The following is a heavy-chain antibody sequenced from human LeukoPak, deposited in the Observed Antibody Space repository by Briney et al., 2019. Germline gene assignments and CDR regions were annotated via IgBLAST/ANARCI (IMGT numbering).Heavy chain of an antibody. J-gene: IGHJ4*02. V-gene: IGHV4-39*01. CDR1: GGSISSSSYY. CDR3: ARRHHPSYYYDSRGVFFDY. CDR2: IYYSGST. D-gene: IGHD3-22*01. Sequence: SETLSLTCTVSGGSISSSSYYWGWIRQPPGKGLEWIGSIYYSGSTYYNPSLKSRVTISVDTSKNQFSLKLSSVTAADTAVYYCARRHHPSYYYDSRGVFFDYWGQGTLVTVSS.